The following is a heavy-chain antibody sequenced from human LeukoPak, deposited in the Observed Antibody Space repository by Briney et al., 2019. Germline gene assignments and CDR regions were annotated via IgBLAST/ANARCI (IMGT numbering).Heavy chain of an antibody. D-gene: IGHD3-22*01. CDR1: GFTFSTYG. CDR2: ITSGVGIT. CDR3: AKGDYYDLDY. J-gene: IGHJ4*02. Sequence: GGSLRLSCAASGFTFSTYGMNWVRQAPGKGLEWVSTITSGVGITYYADSVKGRFTISRDNSRNTLYLQMNSLTAEDTAVYCCAKGDYYDLDYWGQGTLVTVSS. V-gene: IGHV3-23*01.